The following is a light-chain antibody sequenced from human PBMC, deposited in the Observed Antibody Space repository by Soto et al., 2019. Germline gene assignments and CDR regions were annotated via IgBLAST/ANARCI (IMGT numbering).Light chain of an antibody. V-gene: IGKV1-39*01. J-gene: IGKJ3*01. CDR1: QSISSY. Sequence: DIQMTQSPSSLSASVGDRVTITCRASQSISSYLNWYQQKPGKAPKLLIYAASSLQSGVPSRFSGSRSGTDFTLTISTLQPEDFADYYCQQTYSTPFSFGPRTTVDIK. CDR3: QQTYSTPFS. CDR2: AAS.